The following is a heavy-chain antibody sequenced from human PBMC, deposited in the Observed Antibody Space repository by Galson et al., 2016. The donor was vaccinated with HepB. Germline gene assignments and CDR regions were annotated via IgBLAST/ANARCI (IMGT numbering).Heavy chain of an antibody. CDR3: SSGEVDYDSRFDY. CDR2: ISSSSSYI. Sequence: SLRLSCAASGFTFSSYNINWVRQAPGKGLEWVSSISSSSSYIYYADSVTGRFTISRDNAKNSLYLQMNSLRAEDTAVYYCSSGEVDYDSRFDYWGQGTLVTVSS. V-gene: IGHV3-21*01. J-gene: IGHJ4*02. CDR1: GFTFSSYN. D-gene: IGHD3-22*01.